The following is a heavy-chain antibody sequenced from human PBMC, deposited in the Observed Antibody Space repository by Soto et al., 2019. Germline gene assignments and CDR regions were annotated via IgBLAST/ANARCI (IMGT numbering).Heavy chain of an antibody. D-gene: IGHD5-12*01. Sequence: GASVKVSCKASGGTFSSYAISWVRQAPGQGLEWMGGIIPIFGTANYAQKFQGRVTITADKSTSTAYMELSSLRSEDTAVYYCANTRTGYSGYEYLYFDYWGQGTLVTVSS. CDR3: ANTRTGYSGYEYLYFDY. J-gene: IGHJ4*02. CDR2: IIPIFGTA. CDR1: GGTFSSYA. V-gene: IGHV1-69*06.